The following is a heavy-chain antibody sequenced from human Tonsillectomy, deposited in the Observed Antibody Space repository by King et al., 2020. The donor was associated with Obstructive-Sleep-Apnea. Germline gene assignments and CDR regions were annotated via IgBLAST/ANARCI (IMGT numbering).Heavy chain of an antibody. CDR1: GGSISSYY. Sequence: VQLQESGPGLVKPSETLSLTCTVSGGSISSYYWSWIRQPPGKGLEWIGYIYYSGSTNYNPSLKNRVTMSLDTSKNQFSLKLSSVTAADTAVYYCARDRVERDGYTRFDYWGQGTQVTVSS. CDR3: ARDRVERDGYTRFDY. D-gene: IGHD5-24*01. J-gene: IGHJ4*02. CDR2: IYYSGST. V-gene: IGHV4-59*01.